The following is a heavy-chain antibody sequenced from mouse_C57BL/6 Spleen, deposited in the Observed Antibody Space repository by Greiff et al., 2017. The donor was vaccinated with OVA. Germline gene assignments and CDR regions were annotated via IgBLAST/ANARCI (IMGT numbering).Heavy chain of an antibody. Sequence: EVQVVESEGGLVQPGSSMKLSCTASGFTFSDYYMAWVRQVPEKGLEWVANINYDGSSTYYLDSLKSRFIISRDNAKDMLYLQMSSLKSEDTATYYCARLRGYYYAMDYWGQGTSVTVSS. V-gene: IGHV5-16*01. J-gene: IGHJ4*01. D-gene: IGHD1-1*01. CDR3: ARLRGYYYAMDY. CDR2: INYDGSST. CDR1: GFTFSDYY.